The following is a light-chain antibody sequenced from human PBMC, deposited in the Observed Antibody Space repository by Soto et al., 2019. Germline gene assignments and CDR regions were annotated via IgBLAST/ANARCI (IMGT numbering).Light chain of an antibody. CDR3: QQYDSLPLT. J-gene: IGKJ5*01. V-gene: IGKV1-33*01. CDR2: DAP. CDR1: QDINKN. Sequence: DIQMTQSPSSLSASVGDRVTITCQASQDINKNLIWYQQKPGKAPKLLIYDAPDLETAVPSRCSGSGSGRGFSFTISSLQPEDFATYYWQQYDSLPLTFGQGTRLEIK.